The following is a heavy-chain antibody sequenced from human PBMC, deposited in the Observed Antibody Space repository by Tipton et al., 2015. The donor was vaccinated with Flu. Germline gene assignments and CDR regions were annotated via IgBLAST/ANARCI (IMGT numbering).Heavy chain of an antibody. V-gene: IGHV4-39*07. D-gene: IGHD3-10*01. Sequence: TLSLTCTVSGGSISTSSYYWGWIRQPAGKGLEWIGSIYYSGITYYNPSLKSRVTISVDTSKNQFSLKLSSVTAADTAVYYCARALGRYGSGCSYWVQGTLVTVSS. J-gene: IGHJ4*02. CDR1: GGSISTSSYY. CDR3: ARALGRYGSGCSY. CDR2: IYYSGIT.